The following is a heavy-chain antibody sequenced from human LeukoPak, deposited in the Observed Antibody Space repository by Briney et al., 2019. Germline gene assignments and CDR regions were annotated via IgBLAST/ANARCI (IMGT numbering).Heavy chain of an antibody. J-gene: IGHJ5*02. D-gene: IGHD4-17*01. CDR3: ARLISPVTTGWFDP. Sequence: SETLSLTCTVSAGSISSYYWSWIRQPAGKGLEWIGRIYTSGSTNYNPSLKSRVTMSVDTSKNQLSLKLSSVTAADTAVYYCARLISPVTTGWFDPWGQGTLVTVSS. CDR1: AGSISSYY. V-gene: IGHV4-4*07. CDR2: IYTSGST.